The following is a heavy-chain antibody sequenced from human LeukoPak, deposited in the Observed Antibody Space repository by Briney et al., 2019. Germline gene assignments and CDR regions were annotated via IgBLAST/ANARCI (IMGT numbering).Heavy chain of an antibody. CDR3: ARDRLGLFDY. Sequence: SETLSLTCTVSGYSISSGYYWGWIRQPPGKGLEWIGSIYHSGSTYYNPSLKCRVTISVDTSKNQFSLKLSSVTAADTAVYYCARDRLGLFDYWGQGTLVTVSS. CDR2: IYHSGST. V-gene: IGHV4-38-2*02. CDR1: GYSISSGYY. J-gene: IGHJ4*02. D-gene: IGHD3-16*01.